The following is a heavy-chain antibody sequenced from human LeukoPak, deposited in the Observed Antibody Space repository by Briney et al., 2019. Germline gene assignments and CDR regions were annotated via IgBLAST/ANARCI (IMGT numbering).Heavy chain of an antibody. CDR3: ATYSGYDRIFDY. V-gene: IGHV3-48*01. CDR2: ISGSSSAI. Sequence: GGSLRLSCAASGFTFSTYGMSWVRQAPGKGLEWFSYISGSSSAINYADSVKGRFTISRDNAKNSLFLQMNSLRAEDTAVYYCATYSGYDRIFDYWGQGTLVTVSS. J-gene: IGHJ4*02. D-gene: IGHD5-12*01. CDR1: GFTFSTYG.